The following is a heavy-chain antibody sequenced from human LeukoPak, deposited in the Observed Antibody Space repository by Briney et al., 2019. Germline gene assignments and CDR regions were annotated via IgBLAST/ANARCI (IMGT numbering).Heavy chain of an antibody. Sequence: PGGSLRLSCAASGFTFSNYAMHWVRQAPGKGLEWVAIISYDGNDKYYTDSVKGRFTISRDKSKNTLYLQMNSLRAEDTAVYYCARDRDTAMGLWGQGTLVTASS. CDR2: ISYDGNDK. D-gene: IGHD5-18*01. CDR3: ARDRDTAMGL. J-gene: IGHJ4*02. V-gene: IGHV3-30-3*01. CDR1: GFTFSNYA.